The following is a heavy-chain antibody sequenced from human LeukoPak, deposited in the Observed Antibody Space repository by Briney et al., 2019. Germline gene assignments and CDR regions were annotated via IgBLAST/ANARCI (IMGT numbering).Heavy chain of an antibody. CDR3: ARDFAGLFDY. V-gene: IGHV1-18*01. J-gene: IGHJ4*02. Sequence: ASVKVSCTASGYTFSNYGISWVRQAPGQGLEWMGWIAVYNANTNYAQNLQDGVTMTTDTATSTAYMELRSLRSDDTAMYYCARDFAGLFDYWGQGTLVTVSS. CDR1: GYTFSNYG. D-gene: IGHD2-21*01. CDR2: IAVYNANT.